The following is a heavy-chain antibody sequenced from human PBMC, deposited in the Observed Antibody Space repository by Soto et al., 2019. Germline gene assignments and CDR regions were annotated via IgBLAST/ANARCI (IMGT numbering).Heavy chain of an antibody. CDR2: IWYDRSNK. Sequence: QVQLVESGGGVVQPGRSLRLSCAASGFTFSSYGMHWVRQAPGKGLEWVAVIWYDRSNKYYADSVKGRFTISRDNSKNTLYLQMNSLRAEDTAVYYCARGGLTDYFDYWGQGTLVTVSS. CDR3: ARGGLTDYFDY. J-gene: IGHJ4*02. D-gene: IGHD2-21*02. CDR1: GFTFSSYG. V-gene: IGHV3-33*01.